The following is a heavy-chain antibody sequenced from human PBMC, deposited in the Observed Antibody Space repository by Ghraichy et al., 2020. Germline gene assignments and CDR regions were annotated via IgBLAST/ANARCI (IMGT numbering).Heavy chain of an antibody. J-gene: IGHJ5*02. CDR1: GYSFSDYY. CDR2: IIPSSGNT. D-gene: IGHD3-16*01. Sequence: ASVKVSCKASGYSFSDYYIHWVRQAPGQGLEYMGRIIPSSGNTNYAQNFQGRVTLTTDMSIATVYMELDSLTSDDTATYYCARDAGGFGNWFAPWGQGTLVTVSS. CDR3: ARDAGGFGNWFAP. V-gene: IGHV1-2*06.